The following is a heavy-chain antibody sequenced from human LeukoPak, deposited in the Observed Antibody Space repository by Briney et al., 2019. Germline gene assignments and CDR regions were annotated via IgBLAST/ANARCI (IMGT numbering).Heavy chain of an antibody. Sequence: GGSLRLSCAASGFTFRSYSMNWLRQAPGKGLQRASSISSSSSYIYYPDSLKGRFTISRHNAKNSLYLQMNSLRAEDTAVYYCARDSPYGDFFDYWGQGTLVTVSS. D-gene: IGHD4-17*01. J-gene: IGHJ4*02. CDR2: ISSSSSYI. CDR1: GFTFRSYS. V-gene: IGHV3-21*01. CDR3: ARDSPYGDFFDY.